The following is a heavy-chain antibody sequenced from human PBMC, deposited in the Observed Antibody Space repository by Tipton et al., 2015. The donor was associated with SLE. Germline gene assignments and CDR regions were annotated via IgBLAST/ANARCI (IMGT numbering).Heavy chain of an antibody. V-gene: IGHV4-34*01. J-gene: IGHJ4*02. CDR2: INHSGST. D-gene: IGHD3-10*01. Sequence: TLFLTCAVYGGSFSGYYWSWIRQPPGKGLEWIGEINHSGSTNYNPSLESRVTISVDTSKNQFSLKLSSVTAADTAVYYCARGMTMVQGAKGYYFDYWGQGTLVTVSS. CDR3: ARGMTMVQGAKGYYFDY. CDR1: GGSFSGYY.